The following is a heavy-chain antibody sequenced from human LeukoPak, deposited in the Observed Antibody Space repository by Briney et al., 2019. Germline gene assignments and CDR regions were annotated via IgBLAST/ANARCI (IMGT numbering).Heavy chain of an antibody. J-gene: IGHJ5*02. CDR3: ARDRGHYDFWRKIEH. CDR2: INQDGSEK. CDR1: GFTFSSYW. Sequence: PGGSLRLSCEASGFTFSSYWMNWVRQAPGKGLEWVANINQDGSEKYYVDSVKGRFTISRDNAKNSLSLQMNGLRAEDTAVYYCARDRGHYDFWRKIEHWGQGTLVTVSS. D-gene: IGHD3-3*01. V-gene: IGHV3-7*01.